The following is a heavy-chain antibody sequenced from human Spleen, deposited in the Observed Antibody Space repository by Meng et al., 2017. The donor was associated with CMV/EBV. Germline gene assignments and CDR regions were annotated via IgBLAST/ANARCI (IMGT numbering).Heavy chain of an antibody. D-gene: IGHD4-23*01. V-gene: IGHV3-11*04. CDR1: GFTFSDYY. J-gene: IGHJ4*02. CDR3: AKDDYGGSTFDY. Sequence: GESLKISCAASGFTFSDYYMSWIRQAPGKGLEWVSYTSYSGSPEYYADSVKGRFTISRDNSMNTLYLQMSSLRVDDTAVYYCAKDDYGGSTFDYWGQGTLVTVSS. CDR2: TSYSGSPE.